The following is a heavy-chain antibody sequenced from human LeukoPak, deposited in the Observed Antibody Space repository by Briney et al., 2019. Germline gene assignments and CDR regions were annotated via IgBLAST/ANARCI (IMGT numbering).Heavy chain of an antibody. CDR1: GGSISSYY. Sequence: SETLSLPCTVSGGSISSYYWSWIRQPPGKGLEWIGYIYYSGSTNYNPSLKSRITISVDTSKNQFSLKLSSVTAADTAVYYCARRQYSSLTFDYWGQGTLVTVSS. CDR2: IYYSGST. CDR3: ARRQYSSLTFDY. J-gene: IGHJ4*02. D-gene: IGHD6-6*01. V-gene: IGHV4-59*01.